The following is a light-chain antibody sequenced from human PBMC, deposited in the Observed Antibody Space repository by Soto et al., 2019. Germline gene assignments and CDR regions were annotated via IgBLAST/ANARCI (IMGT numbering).Light chain of an antibody. CDR1: QGIRND. CDR3: LQDYNYPRT. CDR2: GAS. V-gene: IGKV1-6*01. J-gene: IGKJ2*01. Sequence: AIPMTQSPSSLSASVGDSVTITCRASQGIRNDLGWYQQKPGKAPKLLIYGASSLHSGVPSRFSGSGSGTDFTLTISSLQPEDFATYYCLQDYNYPRTFGQGTKLEIK.